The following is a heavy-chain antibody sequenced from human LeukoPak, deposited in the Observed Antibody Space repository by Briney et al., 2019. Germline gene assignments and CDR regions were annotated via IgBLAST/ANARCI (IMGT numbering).Heavy chain of an antibody. J-gene: IGHJ4*02. V-gene: IGHV3-74*01. CDR3: ARGYRSSPFDY. Sequence: GGSLRLSCAASGFTFSSYWMHWVRQAPGKGLVWVSRINSDGSGTSYADSVKGRFTISRDNAKNTLYLQMNSLRVEDTAVYYCARGYRSSPFDYWGQGTLVTVSS. CDR1: GFTFSSYW. CDR2: INSDGSGT. D-gene: IGHD6-13*01.